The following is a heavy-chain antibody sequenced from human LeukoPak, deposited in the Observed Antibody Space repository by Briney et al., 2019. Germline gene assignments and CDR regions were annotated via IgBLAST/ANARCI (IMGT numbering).Heavy chain of an antibody. CDR1: GGSFSGYY. V-gene: IGHV4-34*01. J-gene: IGHJ4*02. CDR3: ASVGNYDSRNYYFDY. D-gene: IGHD3-22*01. CDR2: INHSGST. Sequence: PSETLSLTCAVYGGSFSGYYWSWIRQPPGKGLEWIGEINHSGSTNYNPSLKSRVTISVDTSKNQFSLKLSSVTAADTAVYYCASVGNYDSRNYYFDYWGQGTLVTVSS.